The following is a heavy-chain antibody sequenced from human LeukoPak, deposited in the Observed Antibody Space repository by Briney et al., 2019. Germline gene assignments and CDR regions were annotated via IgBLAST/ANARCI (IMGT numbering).Heavy chain of an antibody. J-gene: IGHJ6*03. CDR2: IIPIFGTA. V-gene: IGHV1-69*06. CDR1: GGTFSSYA. Sequence: VASVKVSCKASGGTFSSYAISWVRQAPGQGLEWMGGIIPIFGTANYAQKFQGRVTITADKSTSTAYMELSSLRSEDTAVYYCARGDRSYYYYYYMDVWGKGTTVTVSS. D-gene: IGHD3-22*01. CDR3: ARGDRSYYYYYYMDV.